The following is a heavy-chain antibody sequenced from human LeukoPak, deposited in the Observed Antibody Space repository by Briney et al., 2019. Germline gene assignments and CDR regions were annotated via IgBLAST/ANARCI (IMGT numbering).Heavy chain of an antibody. CDR2: INSNSGGT. CDR3: ANGDYESSYGY. Sequence: ASVKVSCKASGYIFTTYYMHWVRQPPGQGREGVGWINSNSGGTHYAQKFQGRVTMTRDTSISTAYMALSRLRSDDTAVYYCANGDYESSYGYWGQRTLVTSSS. V-gene: IGHV1-2*02. J-gene: IGHJ4*01. D-gene: IGHD4-17*01. CDR1: GYIFTTYY.